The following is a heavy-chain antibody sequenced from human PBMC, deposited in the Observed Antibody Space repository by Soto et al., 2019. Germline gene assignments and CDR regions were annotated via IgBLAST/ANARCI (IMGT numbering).Heavy chain of an antibody. J-gene: IGHJ3*02. D-gene: IGHD3-22*01. Sequence: PSETLSLTCTVSGGSITSDYWNWIRQPQGKRLEWIAYVSHSGITNYNPSLQSRVTISIGTSKNEFSLRLSSVTAADTAVYYCASGFYDSSGYSEAFDIWGRGTLVTVSS. V-gene: IGHV4-59*01. CDR3: ASGFYDSSGYSEAFDI. CDR1: GGSITSDY. CDR2: VSHSGIT.